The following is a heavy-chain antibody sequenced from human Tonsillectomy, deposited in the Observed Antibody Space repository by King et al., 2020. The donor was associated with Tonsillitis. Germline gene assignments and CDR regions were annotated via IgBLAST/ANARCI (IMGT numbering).Heavy chain of an antibody. CDR2: ISGSGGST. D-gene: IGHD4-17*01. Sequence: VQLVESGGGLVQPGGSLRLSCAASGFTFSTYAMSWVRQAPGKGLEWVSTISGSGGSTYFADSVKGRFTISRDNSNDTLHLQMNSLRAEDTAVYYCAKESSVTPWLGPTTTNYWGQGTLVTVSS. CDR3: AKESSVTPWLGPTTTNY. J-gene: IGHJ4*02. V-gene: IGHV3-23*04. CDR1: GFTFSTYA.